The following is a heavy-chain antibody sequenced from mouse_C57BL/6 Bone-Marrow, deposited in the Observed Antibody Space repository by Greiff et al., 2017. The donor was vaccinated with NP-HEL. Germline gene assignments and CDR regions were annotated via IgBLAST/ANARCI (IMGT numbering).Heavy chain of an antibody. V-gene: IGHV1-74*01. J-gene: IGHJ2*01. Sequence: QVHVKQPGAELVKPGASVKVSCKASGYTFTSYWMHWVKQRPGQGLEWIGRIHPSDSDTNYNQKFKGKATLTVDKSSSTAYMQLSSLTSEDSAVYYCASTAQATLYFDYWGQGTTLTVSS. D-gene: IGHD3-2*02. CDR2: IHPSDSDT. CDR3: ASTAQATLYFDY. CDR1: GYTFTSYW.